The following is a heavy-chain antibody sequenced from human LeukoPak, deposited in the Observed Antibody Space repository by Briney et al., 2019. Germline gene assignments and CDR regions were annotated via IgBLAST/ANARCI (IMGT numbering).Heavy chain of an antibody. J-gene: IGHJ5*02. D-gene: IGHD5-12*01. CDR1: GFTFSGST. CDR2: ISSSSSYI. V-gene: IGHV3-21*01. Sequence: GGSLRLSCAASGFTFSGSTMNWVRQAPGKGLEWVSSISSSSSYIYYADSVKGRFTIPGDNAKNSLYLQMNSLRAEDTAVYYCARSGGYVARWFDPWGQGTLVTVSS. CDR3: ARSGGYVARWFDP.